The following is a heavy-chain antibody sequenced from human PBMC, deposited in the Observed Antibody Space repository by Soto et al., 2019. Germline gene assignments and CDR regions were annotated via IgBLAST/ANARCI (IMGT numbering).Heavy chain of an antibody. D-gene: IGHD1-1*01. CDR1: GFTFSSYA. V-gene: IGHV3-23*01. J-gene: IGHJ4*02. CDR3: ANVPLDWRTKSGDY. CDR2: ISGSGGST. Sequence: EVQLLESGGGLVQPGGSLRLSCAASGFTFSSYAMSWVRQAPGKGLEWVSAISGSGGSTYYADSVKGRFTISRDNSKNTLYLQMNSLRAEDTAVYYCANVPLDWRTKSGDYWGQGTLVTVSS.